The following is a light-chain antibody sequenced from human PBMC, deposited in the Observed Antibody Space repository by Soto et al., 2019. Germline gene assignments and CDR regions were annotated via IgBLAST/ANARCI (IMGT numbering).Light chain of an antibody. CDR1: QSVSNW. J-gene: IGKJ3*01. Sequence: DIQMTQSPSFVSASVGDRVTITCRASQSVSNWLAWYQQRPGKAPKLLIHSASTLRSGVPARFSGSGSWTEFTLTIATLQPEDYATYYCQQRSYFPFTFGTGTKVAI. CDR3: QQRSYFPFT. CDR2: SAS. V-gene: IGKV1-12*01.